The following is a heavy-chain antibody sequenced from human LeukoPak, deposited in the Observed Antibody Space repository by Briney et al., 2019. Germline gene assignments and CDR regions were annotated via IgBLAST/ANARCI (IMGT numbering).Heavy chain of an antibody. J-gene: IGHJ4*02. CDR3: ARAIYGDYSFDY. Sequence: GGSLRLSCAASGFTVSSNYMSWVRQAPGTGLEWFSVIYSGGSTFYAESVKGRFTISRDNSKNTVYLQMNSLTTEDTAVYYCARAIYGDYSFDYWGQGTLVTVSS. D-gene: IGHD4-17*01. CDR1: GFTVSSNY. V-gene: IGHV3-53*05. CDR2: IYSGGST.